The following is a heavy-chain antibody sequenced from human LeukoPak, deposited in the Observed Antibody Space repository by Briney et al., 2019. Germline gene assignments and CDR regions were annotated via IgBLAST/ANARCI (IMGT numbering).Heavy chain of an antibody. D-gene: IGHD1-26*01. CDR2: ISISSTSI. Sequence: GGSLRLSFAASGFTFSSYCMHCVRQAPGKGLEWVSYISISSTSIYYADSVKGRFTISRDNAKNSLYLQMNSLRDEDTAVYYCVRDGTWYEYWGQGTLVTVSS. V-gene: IGHV3-48*02. CDR1: GFTFSSYC. J-gene: IGHJ4*02. CDR3: VRDGTWYEY.